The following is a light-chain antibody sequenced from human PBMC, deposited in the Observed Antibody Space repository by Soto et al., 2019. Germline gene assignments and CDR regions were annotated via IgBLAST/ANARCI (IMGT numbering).Light chain of an antibody. CDR3: QQTYSTPWT. CDR2: GAS. Sequence: EMVMTQSPATLSVSTMEVATLSCMASQSVSSNLAWYQQKPGQAPRLLIYGASSLQSGVPSRFSGSRSGTDFTLTISSLVPEDFATYYCQQTYSTPWTFGQGTKVDIK. J-gene: IGKJ1*01. CDR1: QSVSSN. V-gene: IGKV3-15*01.